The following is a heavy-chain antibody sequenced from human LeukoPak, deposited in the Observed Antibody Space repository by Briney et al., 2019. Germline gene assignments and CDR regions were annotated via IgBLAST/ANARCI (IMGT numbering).Heavy chain of an antibody. V-gene: IGHV3-30*02. J-gene: IGHJ4*02. D-gene: IGHD3-22*01. CDR2: IRYDGTKK. Sequence: GGSLRLSCAASGFTFSSYVMHWVRQPPGKGLEWVAFIRYDGTKKYYADSLKGRFTISRDNSKNTLYLQMNSLRAEDTAVYYCAKISGYYPFEYWGQGTLVTVSS. CDR3: AKISGYYPFEY. CDR1: GFTFSSYV.